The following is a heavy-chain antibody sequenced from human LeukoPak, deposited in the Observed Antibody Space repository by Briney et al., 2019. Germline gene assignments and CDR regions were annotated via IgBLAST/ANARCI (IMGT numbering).Heavy chain of an antibody. CDR2: IYNSGST. CDR3: ARAGTYSGSRSADY. D-gene: IGHD1-26*01. Sequence: PSETLSLTCTISGGSISGYYWSWIRQLPGKGLEWIGYIYNSGSTTYNPSLKSRVTISVDTSTNQFSLKVNSVTAADTAMYFCARAGTYSGSRSADYWGQGTLVTVST. J-gene: IGHJ4*02. CDR1: GGSISGYY. V-gene: IGHV4-59*01.